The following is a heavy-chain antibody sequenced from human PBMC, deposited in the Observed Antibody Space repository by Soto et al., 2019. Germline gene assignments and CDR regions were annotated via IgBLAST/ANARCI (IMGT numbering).Heavy chain of an antibody. CDR1: GFTFRSYA. Sequence: GGSLRLSCAASGFTFRSYAMSWVRQAPGKGLEWVSAISGSGSSTYYADSVKGRFTISRDNSKNTLYLQMNSLRAEDTAVYYCAKDLGGTDYGDYGRVYYYYMDVWGKGTTVTVSS. D-gene: IGHD4-17*01. CDR2: ISGSGSST. CDR3: AKDLGGTDYGDYGRVYYYYMDV. J-gene: IGHJ6*03. V-gene: IGHV3-23*01.